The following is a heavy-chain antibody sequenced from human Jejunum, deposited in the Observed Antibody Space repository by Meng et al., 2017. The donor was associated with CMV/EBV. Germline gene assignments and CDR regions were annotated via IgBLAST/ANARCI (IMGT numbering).Heavy chain of an antibody. Sequence: SCQASGYTFTEYDIHWVRQATGQGLEWMGWIYTDSGDTKFSQKFQGRVSFTRDTPATTAYMELTSLRSEDTAVYYCARGVISYHDSWGQGTLVTVSS. D-gene: IGHD3-16*01. V-gene: IGHV1-3*04. J-gene: IGHJ5*02. CDR2: IYTDSGDT. CDR1: GYTFTEYD. CDR3: ARGVISYHDS.